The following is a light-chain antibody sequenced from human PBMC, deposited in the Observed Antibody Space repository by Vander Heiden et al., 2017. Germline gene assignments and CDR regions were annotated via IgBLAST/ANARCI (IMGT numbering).Light chain of an antibody. CDR2: GKN. CDR3: NARDSSGNRGV. Sequence: SSELTQDPAVSVALGQTVRITCQGNSLSSYYASWYQQKPGQAPVLVIYGKNNRPSGIPDRFSGSSSGNTASLTITGAQAEDEADYYCNARDSSGNRGVFGGGTKLTVL. J-gene: IGLJ2*01. V-gene: IGLV3-19*01. CDR1: SLSSYY.